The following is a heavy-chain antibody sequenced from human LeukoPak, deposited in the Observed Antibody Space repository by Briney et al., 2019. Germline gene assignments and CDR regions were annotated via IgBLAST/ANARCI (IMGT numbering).Heavy chain of an antibody. V-gene: IGHV4-59*11. CDR3: ASGQGWLTDH. CDR1: GGSISNHY. CDR2: VHYSRGT. J-gene: IGHJ5*02. Sequence: SETLSLTCTVSGGSISNHYCNWIRQSPGKELEWIGYVHYSRGTNYNPSLKSRVTISLDTSKNQFFLQLSSVTAADTAVYHCASGQGWLTDHWGRGTLVTVSS. D-gene: IGHD5-12*01.